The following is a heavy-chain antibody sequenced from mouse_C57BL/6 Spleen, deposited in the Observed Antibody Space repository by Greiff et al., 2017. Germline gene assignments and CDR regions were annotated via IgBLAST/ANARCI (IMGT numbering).Heavy chain of an antibody. CDR1: GYTFTSYW. D-gene: IGHD2-5*01. Sequence: QVQLQQPGAELVKPGASVKLSCKASGYTFTSYWMHWVKQRPGQGLEWIGMIRPNSGSNNYNEQFKSKATLTVDTYSSTAYMQLSSRTSEDSSVSYCADYSNYVDYYAMDYWGQGTSVTVSS. CDR2: IRPNSGSN. CDR3: ADYSNYVDYYAMDY. V-gene: IGHV1-64*01. J-gene: IGHJ4*01.